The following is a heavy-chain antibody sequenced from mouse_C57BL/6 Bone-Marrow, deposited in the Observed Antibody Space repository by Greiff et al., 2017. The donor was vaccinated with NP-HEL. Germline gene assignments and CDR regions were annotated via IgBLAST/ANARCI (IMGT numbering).Heavy chain of an antibody. D-gene: IGHD4-1*01. J-gene: IGHJ3*01. V-gene: IGHV5-6*01. Sequence: EVQRVESGGDLVKPGGSLKLSCAASGFTFSSYGMSWVRQTPDKRLEWVATISSGGSYTYYPDSVKGRFTISRDNAKNTLYLQRSSLKSEDTAMYYCARHWDGGSWFAYWGQGTLVTVSA. CDR1: GFTFSSYG. CDR2: ISSGGSYT. CDR3: ARHWDGGSWFAY.